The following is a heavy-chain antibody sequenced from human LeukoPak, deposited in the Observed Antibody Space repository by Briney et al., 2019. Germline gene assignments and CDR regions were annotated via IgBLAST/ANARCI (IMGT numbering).Heavy chain of an antibody. CDR1: GCSVSSGTYY. D-gene: IGHD1-26*01. CDR3: ARAPSGVYYDA. CDR2: ISYSGSS. V-gene: IGHV4-61*01. Sequence: SETLSLTCAVSGCSVSSGTYYWIWLRQPPGTGLEWIVFISYSGSSNFTLSLKGRVTILVDTSKEQFSMKLSSVTAADTAVYYCARAPSGVYYDAWGQGTLVTVSS. J-gene: IGHJ5*02.